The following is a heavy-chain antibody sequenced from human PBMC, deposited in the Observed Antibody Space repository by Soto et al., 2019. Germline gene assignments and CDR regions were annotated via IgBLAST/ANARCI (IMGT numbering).Heavy chain of an antibody. Sequence: QVQLVQSGAEVKKPGSSVKVSCKASGGTFSSYAISWVRQAPGQGLEWMGGIIPIFGTANYAQKFQGRVTITADESTSTVYMELSSLRSEDTAVYYCARDGGGYYYGFVNYFDYWGQGTLVTVSS. CDR2: IIPIFGTA. J-gene: IGHJ4*02. CDR1: GGTFSSYA. D-gene: IGHD3-22*01. V-gene: IGHV1-69*01. CDR3: ARDGGGYYYGFVNYFDY.